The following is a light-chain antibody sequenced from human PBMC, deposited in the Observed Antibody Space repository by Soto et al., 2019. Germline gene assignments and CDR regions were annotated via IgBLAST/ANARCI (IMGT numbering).Light chain of an antibody. J-gene: IGKJ2*01. CDR2: KAT. V-gene: IGKV1-5*03. CDR1: QSITTW. CDR3: QRYNDYQYI. Sequence: DIQMTQSPSTLSASVGDRVTITCRASQSITTWLARYQQKPGKAPKLLIYKATNLQSGVPSRFSGSGSGTEFSLTISSLQPDDFATYYCQRYNDYQYIFGQGTKVAIK.